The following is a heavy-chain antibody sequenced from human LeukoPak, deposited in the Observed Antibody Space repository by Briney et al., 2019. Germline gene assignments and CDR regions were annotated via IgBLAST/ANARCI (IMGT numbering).Heavy chain of an antibody. Sequence: GGSLRLSCAASGFTFSSYAMSWVRQAPGKGLEWVSAISGSGGSTYYADSVKGRFTISRDNSKNTLYLQMNSLRAEDTAVYYCAAVYGDVTHGDYWGQGTLVTVSS. CDR3: AAVYGDVTHGDY. V-gene: IGHV3-23*01. CDR1: GFTFSSYA. CDR2: ISGSGGST. D-gene: IGHD4-17*01. J-gene: IGHJ4*02.